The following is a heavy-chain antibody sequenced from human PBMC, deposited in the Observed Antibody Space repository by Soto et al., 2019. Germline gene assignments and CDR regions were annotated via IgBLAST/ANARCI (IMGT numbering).Heavy chain of an antibody. V-gene: IGHV1-24*01. CDR1: GYTLSEVS. D-gene: IGHD2-2*01. J-gene: IGHJ5*02. CDR2: FDPENDET. CDR3: AIAAYCSRATCYSGYNWFDP. Sequence: ASVKVSCKVSGYTLSEVSIHWVRQTPGKGLEWMGGFDPENDETSYAQKFQGRVTLTEDTSTDTAYLELSSLRSEDTAIYYCAIAAYCSRATCYSGYNWFDPWGQGTQVTVSS.